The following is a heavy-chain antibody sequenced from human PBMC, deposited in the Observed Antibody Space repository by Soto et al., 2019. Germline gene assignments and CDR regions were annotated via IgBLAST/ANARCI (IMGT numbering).Heavy chain of an antibody. CDR3: ARLYGAPWGGFDP. CDR1: GYSFTSYW. D-gene: IGHD3-16*01. J-gene: IGHJ5*02. CDR2: IYPGDSDT. Sequence: GESLKISCKGSGYSFTSYWIGWVRQMPGKGLEWMGIIYPGDSDTRYSPSFQGQVTISADKSISTAYLQMNSLRAEDAAVYYCARLYGAPWGGFDPWGQGTLVTVSS. V-gene: IGHV5-51*01.